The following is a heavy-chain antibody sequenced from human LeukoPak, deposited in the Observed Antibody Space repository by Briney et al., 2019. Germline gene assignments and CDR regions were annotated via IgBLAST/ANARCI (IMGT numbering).Heavy chain of an antibody. J-gene: IGHJ4*02. CDR2: IDTAGDT. V-gene: IGHV3-13*01. Sequence: QPGGSLRLSCAASGFTFSIYDMHWVRQPPGRGLEWVSAIDTAGDTYYPDSVRGRFTFSRENAKNSLSLQMNSLRAEDTAVYYCARAWRGCIGGRCPYYFDYWGQGTLVTVSS. CDR1: GFTFSIYD. D-gene: IGHD2-15*01. CDR3: ARAWRGCIGGRCPYYFDY.